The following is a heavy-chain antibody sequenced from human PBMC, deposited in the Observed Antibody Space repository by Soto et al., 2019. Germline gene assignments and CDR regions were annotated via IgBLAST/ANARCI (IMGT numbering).Heavy chain of an antibody. J-gene: IGHJ5*02. Sequence: ASVNVSCKASGYTFSSYDINWVRQATGQGLEWMGWMNPNSGNTGYAQKFQGRVIMTRNTSISTAYMELNSLRSEDTAVYYCARYDYYGSGSYYKSWFDPWGQGTLVTVSS. V-gene: IGHV1-8*01. CDR2: MNPNSGNT. CDR3: ARYDYYGSGSYYKSWFDP. D-gene: IGHD3-10*01. CDR1: GYTFSSYD.